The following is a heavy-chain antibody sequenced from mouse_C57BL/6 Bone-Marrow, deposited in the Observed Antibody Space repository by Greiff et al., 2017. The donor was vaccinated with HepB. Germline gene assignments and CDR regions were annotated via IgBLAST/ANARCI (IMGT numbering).Heavy chain of an antibody. V-gene: IGHV1-81*01. CDR1: GYTFTSYG. Sequence: QVQLKHSGAELARPGASVKLSCKASGYTFTSYGISWVKQRTGQGLEWIGEIYPRSGNTYYNEKFKGKATLTADKSSSTAYMELRSLTSEDSAVYFCARGYPWFAYWGQGTLVTVSA. CDR3: ARGYPWFAY. D-gene: IGHD2-14*01. J-gene: IGHJ3*01. CDR2: IYPRSGNT.